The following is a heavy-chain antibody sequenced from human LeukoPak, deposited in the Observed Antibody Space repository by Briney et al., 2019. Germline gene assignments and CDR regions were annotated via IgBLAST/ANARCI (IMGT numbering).Heavy chain of an antibody. CDR1: RVSISSSFYY. V-gene: IGHV4-39*01. J-gene: IGHJ4*02. CDR2: IFDDGRT. Sequence: PSETLSLTCTVSRVSISSSFYYWGWIRQPPGKGLEWIGTIFDDGRTSYNPSLKSRVTISVDRSKSQFSLKLSSVTAADTAVYYCARRKSGSYSDYWGQGTLVTVSS. CDR3: ARRKSGSYSDY. D-gene: IGHD1-26*01.